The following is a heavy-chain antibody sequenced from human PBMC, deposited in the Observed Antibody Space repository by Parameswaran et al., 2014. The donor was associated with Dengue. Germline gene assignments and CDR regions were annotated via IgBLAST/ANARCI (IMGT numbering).Heavy chain of an antibody. D-gene: IGHD6-19*01. J-gene: IGHJ4*02. CDR3: ARHCDSSGWHSAPYFDY. Sequence: WIRQPPGKGLEWIGSIYYSGSTYYNPSLKSRVTISVDTSKNQFSLKLSSVTAADTAVYYCARHCDSSGWHSAPYFDYWGQGTLVTVSS. V-gene: IGHV4-39*01. CDR2: IYYSGST.